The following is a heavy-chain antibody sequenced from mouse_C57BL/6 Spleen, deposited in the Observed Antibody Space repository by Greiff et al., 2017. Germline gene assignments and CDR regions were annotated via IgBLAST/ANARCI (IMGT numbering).Heavy chain of an antibody. CDR3: ASYDGYSYAMDY. V-gene: IGHV5-16*01. CDR1: GFTFSDYY. J-gene: IGHJ4*01. CDR2: INYDGSST. Sequence: EVQLVESEGGLVQPGSSMKLSCTASGFTFSDYYMAWVRQVPEKGLEWVANINYDGSSTYYLDSLKSRFIISRDNAKNILYLQMSSLKSEDTATYYCASYDGYSYAMDYWGQGTSVTVSS. D-gene: IGHD2-3*01.